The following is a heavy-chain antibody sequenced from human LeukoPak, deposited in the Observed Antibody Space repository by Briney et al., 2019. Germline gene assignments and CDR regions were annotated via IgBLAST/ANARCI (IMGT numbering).Heavy chain of an antibody. CDR1: GGSFSGYY. Sequence: SEILSLTCAVYGGSFSGYYWSWIRQPPGKGLEWIGEINHSGSTNYNPSLKGRVTISVDTSKNQFSLKLSSVTAADTAAYYCARGGFLAYYYGSGSYYTRSNWFDPWGQGTLVTVSS. CDR3: ARGGFLAYYYGSGSYYTRSNWFDP. V-gene: IGHV4-34*01. J-gene: IGHJ5*02. D-gene: IGHD3-10*01. CDR2: INHSGST.